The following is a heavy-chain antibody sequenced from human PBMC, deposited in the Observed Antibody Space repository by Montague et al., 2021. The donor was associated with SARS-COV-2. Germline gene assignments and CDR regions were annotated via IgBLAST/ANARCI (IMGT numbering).Heavy chain of an antibody. D-gene: IGHD3-22*01. CDR1: GFTVSTTY. Sequence: SLRLSCAASGFTVSTTYMGWVRQAPGRGLEWVAVIYVSGSKFYADSVKGRFTISRDNSENTLSLLMNSLRGEDTAVYYCARKGLSGYSPGAFDFWGQGTLVTVSS. V-gene: IGHV3-66*01. CDR2: IYVSGSK. CDR3: ARKGLSGYSPGAFDF. J-gene: IGHJ4*02.